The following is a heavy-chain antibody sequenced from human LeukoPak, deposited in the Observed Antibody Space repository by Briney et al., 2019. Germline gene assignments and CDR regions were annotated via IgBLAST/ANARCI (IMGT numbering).Heavy chain of an antibody. D-gene: IGHD3-10*01. CDR3: VREDPSEYGSIDY. J-gene: IGHJ4*02. Sequence: GGSLRLSCAASAFTFSSYSMNWVRQAPGKGLEWVSYISTSGRTISYADSAKGRFTTSRDNDKNSLSLQMNSLRDEDTAVYYCVREDPSEYGSIDYWGQGTLVTVSS. CDR2: ISTSGRTI. CDR1: AFTFSSYS. V-gene: IGHV3-48*02.